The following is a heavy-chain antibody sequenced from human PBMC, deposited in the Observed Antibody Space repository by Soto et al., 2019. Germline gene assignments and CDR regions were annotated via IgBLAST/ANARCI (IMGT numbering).Heavy chain of an antibody. V-gene: IGHV3-15*07. J-gene: IGHJ6*02. D-gene: IGHD6-13*01. CDR3: TTGGDGSSSWYVFLDYYYGMDV. CDR2: IKSKTDGGTT. Sequence: GGSLRLSCAASGFTFSNAWMNWVRQAPGKGLEWVGRIKSKTDGGTTDYAAPVKGRFTISRDDSKNTLYLQMNSLKTEDTAVYYCTTGGDGSSSWYVFLDYYYGMDVWGQGTTVTVSS. CDR1: GFTFSNAW.